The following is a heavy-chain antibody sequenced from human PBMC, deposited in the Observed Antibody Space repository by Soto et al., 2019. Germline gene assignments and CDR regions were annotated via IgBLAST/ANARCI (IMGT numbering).Heavy chain of an antibody. CDR3: ARDRDSSGWYGVGLFDY. V-gene: IGHV1-69*13. D-gene: IGHD6-19*01. CDR1: GGTFSSYA. CDR2: IIPIFGTA. J-gene: IGHJ4*02. Sequence: SVKVSCKASGGTFSSYAISWVLQAPGQGLEWMGGIIPIFGTANYAQKFQGRVTITADESTSTAYMELSSLRSEDTAVYYCARDRDSSGWYGVGLFDYWGQGTLVTVS.